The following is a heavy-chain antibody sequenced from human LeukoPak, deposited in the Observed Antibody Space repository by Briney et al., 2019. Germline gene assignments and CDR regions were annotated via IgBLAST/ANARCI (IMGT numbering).Heavy chain of an antibody. V-gene: IGHV4-59*01. J-gene: IGHJ5*02. CDR1: GGSISSYY. CDR3: ARGGYYGSGNDFRFDP. Sequence: PSETLSLTCTVSGGSISSYYWSWIRQPPGKGLEWIGYIYYSGSTNHNPSLKSRVTISVDTSKNQFSLKLNSVTAADTAVYYCARGGYYGSGNDFRFDPWGQGTLVTVSS. CDR2: IYYSGST. D-gene: IGHD3-10*01.